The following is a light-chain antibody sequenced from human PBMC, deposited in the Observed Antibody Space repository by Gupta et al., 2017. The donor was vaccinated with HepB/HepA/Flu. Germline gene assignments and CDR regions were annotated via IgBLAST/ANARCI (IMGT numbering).Light chain of an antibody. CDR1: SSNIGSKT. CDR3: EEWDDSLNGVV. Sequence: QSVLPHPPSASGTPGQSAPISCSGSSSNIGSKTVSWYKQVPGTAPKLLNYSNNQRPSGVPDRFSGSKYGNSACLAISGLKSEDEADFYCEEWDDSLNGVVFGGGTKLTVL. CDR2: SNN. V-gene: IGLV1-44*01. J-gene: IGLJ3*02.